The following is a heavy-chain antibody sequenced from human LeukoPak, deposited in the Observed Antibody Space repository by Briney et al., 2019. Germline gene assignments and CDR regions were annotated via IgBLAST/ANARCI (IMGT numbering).Heavy chain of an antibody. CDR2: ISYDGSNK. Sequence: GGSLRLSCAASGFTFSSYAMHWVRQAPGKGLEWVAVISYDGSNKYYADSVKGRLTISRDNSKNTLYLQMNSLRAEDTAVYYCARDQPGSYYFDYWGQGTLVTVSS. CDR3: ARDQPGSYYFDY. J-gene: IGHJ4*02. V-gene: IGHV3-30-3*01. CDR1: GFTFSSYA. D-gene: IGHD1-26*01.